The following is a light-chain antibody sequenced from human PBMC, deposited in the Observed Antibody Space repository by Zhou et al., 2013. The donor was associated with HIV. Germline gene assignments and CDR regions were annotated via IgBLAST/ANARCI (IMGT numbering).Light chain of an antibody. V-gene: IGKV1-9*01. J-gene: IGKJ1*01. CDR1: QGFSSY. CDR3: QQYNNWRWT. CDR2: STS. Sequence: DIQMTQSPSSLSASVGDRVTISCRASQGFSSYVAWYQQKPGKAPELLIYSTSTLQSGVPSRFSGSGSGTDFTLTISSLQPEDFAVYYCQQYNNWRWTFGQGTKVEIK.